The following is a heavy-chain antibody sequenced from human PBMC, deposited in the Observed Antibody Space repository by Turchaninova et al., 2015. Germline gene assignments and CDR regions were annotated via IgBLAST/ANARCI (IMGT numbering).Heavy chain of an antibody. CDR3: ARLQYSSSCYFDY. V-gene: IGHV4-38-2*01. CDR2: IFHIGST. J-gene: IGHJ4*02. D-gene: IGHD6-6*01. Sequence: QVQLQESGPGLVKPSETLSLTCAVSGYSISSGSYWGWIRQPPGTGLWWIGTIFHIGSTYFNPSLNSRVTLSVDTSKNQFSLKLTSVTATDTAVYYCARLQYSSSCYFDYWGQGSLVTVSS. CDR1: GYSISSGSY.